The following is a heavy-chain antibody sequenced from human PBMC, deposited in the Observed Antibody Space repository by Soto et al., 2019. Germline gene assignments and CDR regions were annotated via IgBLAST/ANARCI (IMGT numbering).Heavy chain of an antibody. D-gene: IGHD6-19*01. CDR2: IIPILGIA. Sequence: QVQLVQSGAEVKKPGSSVKVSCKASGGTFSSYTISWVRQAPGQGLEWMGRIIPILGIANYAQKFQGRVTIXXEXAXXTAYMELSSLRSEDTAVYYCARARYSSGWQYYFDYWGQGTLVTVSS. V-gene: IGHV1-69*02. CDR1: GGTFSSYT. CDR3: ARARYSSGWQYYFDY. J-gene: IGHJ4*02.